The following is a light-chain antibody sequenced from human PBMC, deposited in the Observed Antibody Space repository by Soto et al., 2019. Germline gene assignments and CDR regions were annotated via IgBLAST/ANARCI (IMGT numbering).Light chain of an antibody. CDR2: AAS. J-gene: IGKJ4*01. CDR3: QKYNHAPT. V-gene: IGKV1-27*01. CDR1: QGISNY. Sequence: DIQMTQSPSSLSASVGDRVTITCRASQGISNYLANYRQKPGKVPDLLIYAASTLQLGDPSRFSGSGSGTDFTLTISSLQPDDVATYYCQKYNHAPTFGGGTKVEIK.